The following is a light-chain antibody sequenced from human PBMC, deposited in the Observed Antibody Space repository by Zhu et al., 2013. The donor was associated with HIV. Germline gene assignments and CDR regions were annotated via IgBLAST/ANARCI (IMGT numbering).Light chain of an antibody. V-gene: IGKV3-15*01. CDR3: QQYNDWPRT. CDR2: GAS. J-gene: IGKJ1*01. Sequence: EIVMTQSPATLSVSPGERATLSCRASQSVSSNLVWFQQKPGQAPRLLIYGASTRATGMPARFSGSGSGTEFTLTISSLQSEDFAVYYCQQYNDWPRTFGQGTKVEIK. CDR1: QSVSSN.